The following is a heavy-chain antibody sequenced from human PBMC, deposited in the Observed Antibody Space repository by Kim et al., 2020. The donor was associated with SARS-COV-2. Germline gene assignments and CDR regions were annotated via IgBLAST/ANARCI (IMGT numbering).Heavy chain of an antibody. D-gene: IGHD3-22*01. CDR3: ARGKDCYYDSSGYFYFDY. Sequence: SETLSLTCAVYGGSFSGYYWCWIRQPPGKGLEWIGEINHSGSTNYNPSLKSRVTISVDTSKNQFSLKLSSVTAADTAVYYCARGKDCYYDSSGYFYFDYWGQGTLVTVSS. V-gene: IGHV4-34*01. CDR2: INHSGST. J-gene: IGHJ4*02. CDR1: GGSFSGYY.